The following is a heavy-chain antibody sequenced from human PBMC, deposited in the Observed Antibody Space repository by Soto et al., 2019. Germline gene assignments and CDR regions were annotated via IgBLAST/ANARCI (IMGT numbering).Heavy chain of an antibody. CDR2: VSPYNGHT. V-gene: IGHV1-18*01. J-gene: IGHJ6*02. D-gene: IGHD2-2*01. Sequence: QVQLVQSAAEVKKPGASVKVSCKASGYSFTSYDISWVRRAPGQGLEWMGWVSPYNGHTQFAQRFQGRVTMTTDTSTKTAYMELRNLRSDDTAHYYCARDLTIVPATHPRLENYGMDVWGQGTTVIVSS. CDR3: ARDLTIVPATHPRLENYGMDV. CDR1: GYSFTSYD.